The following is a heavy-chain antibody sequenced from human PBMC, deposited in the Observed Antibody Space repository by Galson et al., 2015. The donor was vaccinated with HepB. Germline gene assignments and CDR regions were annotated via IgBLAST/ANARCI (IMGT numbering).Heavy chain of an antibody. V-gene: IGHV3-33*01. Sequence: SLRLSCAASGFTFSNYGMHWVRQAPGKGLEWVAFIRYDGSNKYYADSVKGRFTISRDNSKNSLYLQMNSLRDEDTAVYYCAGVRGVSMVRGVTDYWGQGTLVTVS. CDR3: AGVRGVSMVRGVTDY. J-gene: IGHJ4*02. CDR2: IRYDGSNK. CDR1: GFTFSNYG. D-gene: IGHD3-10*01.